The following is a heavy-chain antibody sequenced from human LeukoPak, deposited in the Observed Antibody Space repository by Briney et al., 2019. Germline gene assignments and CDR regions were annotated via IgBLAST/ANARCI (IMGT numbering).Heavy chain of an antibody. J-gene: IGHJ6*02. V-gene: IGHV3-23*01. Sequence: GGSLRLFCAASVFTFSSYPMSGVRQARGEGRVGVSAISCCGGSTYYADSVKGQFTISRDNSKNTLYLQMNSLRAEDTAVYYCAKVIVPAARALSYYYGMDVWGQGTTVTVSS. D-gene: IGHD2-2*01. CDR3: AKVIVPAARALSYYYGMDV. CDR1: VFTFSSYP. CDR2: ISCCGGST.